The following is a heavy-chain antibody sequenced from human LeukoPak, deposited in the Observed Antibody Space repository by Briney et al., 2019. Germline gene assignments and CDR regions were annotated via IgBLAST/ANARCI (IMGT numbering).Heavy chain of an antibody. Sequence: GGSLRLSCAASGLTFYNYAMTWVRQGPGKGLEWVSSISGSGGNTYYADSVKGRFTISRDNSKNTLYLQMNSLRAEDTAVYYCAGIQLWPLDYWGQGTLVTVSS. CDR1: GLTFYNYA. CDR2: ISGSGGNT. V-gene: IGHV3-23*01. CDR3: AGIQLWPLDY. J-gene: IGHJ4*02. D-gene: IGHD5-18*01.